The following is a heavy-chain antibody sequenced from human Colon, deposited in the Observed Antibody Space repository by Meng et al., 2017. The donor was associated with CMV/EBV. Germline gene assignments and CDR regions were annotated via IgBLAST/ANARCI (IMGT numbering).Heavy chain of an antibody. V-gene: IGHV3-30*02. D-gene: IGHD2-8*02. CDR3: AQRDCTGSGCGSYYFDN. J-gene: IGHJ4*02. CDR2: IQFDGGEK. Sequence: QVQLVESGXGVVQPXGSLRLXXXASGFTFSSYGMHWVRQAPGKGLEWVTFIQFDGGEKYYADSVKGRFTSSRDNVKNTLYLQMNSLSVEDTAVYYCAQRDCTGSGCGSYYFDNGDQGPRVTVSS. CDR1: GFTFSSYG.